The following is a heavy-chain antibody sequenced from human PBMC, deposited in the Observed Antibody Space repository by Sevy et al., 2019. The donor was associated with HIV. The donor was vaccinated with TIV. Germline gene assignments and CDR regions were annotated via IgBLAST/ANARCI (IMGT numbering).Heavy chain of an antibody. J-gene: IGHJ4*02. CDR2: MSWNSGSI. CDR1: GFTFDDYA. D-gene: IGHD3-10*01. V-gene: IGHV3-9*01. Sequence: GGSLRLSCAASGFTFDDYAMHWVRQAPGKGLEWVSGMSWNSGSIGYAKSVKGRFTISRDNAKNSLYLQMNSLRAEDTALYYCAKDVGGSGRRFFDYWGQGTLVTVSS. CDR3: AKDVGGSGRRFFDY.